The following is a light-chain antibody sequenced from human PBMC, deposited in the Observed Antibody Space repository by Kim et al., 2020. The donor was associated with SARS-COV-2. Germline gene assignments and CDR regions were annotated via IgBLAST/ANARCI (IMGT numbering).Light chain of an antibody. CDR1: NSDVGGYDY. V-gene: IGLV2-14*04. J-gene: IGLJ3*02. CDR3: NSFTSSSTLWL. Sequence: QSITISCTGTNSDVGGYDYVSWYQQRPGKAPKLIIYDVTKRPSGVSNRFSGSKSGNTASLTVSVLQAEDEADYYCNSFTSSSTLWLFGGGTQLTVL. CDR2: DVT.